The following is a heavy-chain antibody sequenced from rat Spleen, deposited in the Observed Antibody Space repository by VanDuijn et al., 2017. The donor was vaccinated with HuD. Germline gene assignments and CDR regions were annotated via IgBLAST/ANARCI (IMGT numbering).Heavy chain of an antibody. J-gene: IGHJ2*01. CDR1: GFTFSNYY. Sequence: EVQVVESGGGLVQPGRSMKLSCAASGFTFSNYYMAWVRQAPTKGLEWVATISSDGGRNFYRDSVKGRFTIPRDNAKSSLYLQMDSQRSGDTATYYWARQGYNSYFDYWGQGVMVTVSS. CDR3: ARQGYNSYFDY. CDR2: ISSDGGRN. V-gene: IGHV5-25*01. D-gene: IGHD1-4*01.